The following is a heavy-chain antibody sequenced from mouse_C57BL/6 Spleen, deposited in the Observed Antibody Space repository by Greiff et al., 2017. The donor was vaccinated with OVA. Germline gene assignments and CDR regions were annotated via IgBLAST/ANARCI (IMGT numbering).Heavy chain of an antibody. D-gene: IGHD2-4*01. CDR2: IYLGSGST. V-gene: IGHV1-55*01. Sequence: QVQLQQPGAELVKPGASVKMSCKASGYTFTSYWITWVKQRPGQGLEWIGDIYLGSGSTNYNEKFKSKATLTVDTSSSTAYMQLSSLTSEDSAVYYCARGRFDYDVGTWFAYWGQGTLVTVSA. CDR1: GYTFTSYW. CDR3: ARGRFDYDVGTWFAY. J-gene: IGHJ3*01.